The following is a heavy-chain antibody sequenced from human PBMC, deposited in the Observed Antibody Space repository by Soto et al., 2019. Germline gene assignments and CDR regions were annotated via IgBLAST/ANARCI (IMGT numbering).Heavy chain of an antibody. Sequence: QVQRVQSGAEVKKPGASVKVSCEALGETYVPYGINWVRQAPGQGLEWMGWISSSHDNVEYAQSVQGRVIMTTDTSTNTGYMDLRSLTSDDTAVYYCARGGPTSADHYYGMDGWGQGTTVTVSS. V-gene: IGHV1-18*01. D-gene: IGHD3-10*01. CDR2: ISSSHDNV. CDR3: ARGGPTSADHYYGMDG. CDR1: GETYVPYG. J-gene: IGHJ6*02.